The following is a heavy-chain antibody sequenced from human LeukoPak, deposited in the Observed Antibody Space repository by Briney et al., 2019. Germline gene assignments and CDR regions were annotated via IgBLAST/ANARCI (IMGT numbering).Heavy chain of an antibody. D-gene: IGHD6-13*01. Sequence: SVKVSCKASGGTFSSYGISWVRQAPGQGLEWMGRIIPILGIANYAQKFQGRVTITADKSTSTAYMELSSLRSEDTAVYYCARVGYSSSYFDYWGQGTLVTVSS. V-gene: IGHV1-69*04. CDR1: GGTFSSYG. CDR2: IIPILGIA. CDR3: ARVGYSSSYFDY. J-gene: IGHJ4*02.